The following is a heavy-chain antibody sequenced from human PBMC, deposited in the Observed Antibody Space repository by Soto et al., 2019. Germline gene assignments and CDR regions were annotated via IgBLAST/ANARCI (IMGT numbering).Heavy chain of an antibody. J-gene: IGHJ6*02. D-gene: IGHD6-19*01. CDR3: ARSRRGAYSSGWYSPSGYYNYGIDV. CDR1: GYRFISYC. CDR2: IYPGDSDT. V-gene: IGHV5-51*01. Sequence: GEALKVSWTASGYRFISYCVGWVSQMPGKGLEWMGIIYPGDSDTKYSPSLQGQVTISADTSISTAYLQWTSLKASDTAMYYCARSRRGAYSSGWYSPSGYYNYGIDVWGQGTKVTVSS.